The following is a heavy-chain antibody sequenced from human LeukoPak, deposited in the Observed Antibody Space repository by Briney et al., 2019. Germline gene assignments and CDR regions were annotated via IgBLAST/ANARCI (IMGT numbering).Heavy chain of an antibody. J-gene: IGHJ6*02. CDR1: GGSFSYYY. D-gene: IGHD4-11*01. Sequence: SETLSLTCAVYGGSFSYYYWSWIRQPPGKGLEWIGYIYYSGSTYYNPSLKSRVTISVDTSKNQFSLKLSSVTAADTAVYYCARAHSNYSGDWWRKTRGVGYYGMDVWGQGTTVTVSS. CDR2: IYYSGST. V-gene: IGHV4-34*09. CDR3: ARAHSNYSGDWWRKTRGVGYYGMDV.